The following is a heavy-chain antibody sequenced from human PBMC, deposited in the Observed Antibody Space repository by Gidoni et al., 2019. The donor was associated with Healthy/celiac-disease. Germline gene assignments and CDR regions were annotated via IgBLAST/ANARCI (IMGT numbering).Heavy chain of an antibody. J-gene: IGHJ6*02. CDR3: ARDGGSGRARDYYYGMDV. CDR1: GYTFTSYY. CDR2: INPSGGRK. D-gene: IGHD6-19*01. V-gene: IGHV1-46*01. Sequence: QVQLVQSGAEVKKPGASVKVSCKASGYTFTSYYMHWVRQAPGQGLEWMGIINPSGGRKSYAQKFQGRVTMTRDTSTSTVYMELSSLRSEDTAVYYCARDGGSGRARDYYYGMDVWGQGTTVTVSS.